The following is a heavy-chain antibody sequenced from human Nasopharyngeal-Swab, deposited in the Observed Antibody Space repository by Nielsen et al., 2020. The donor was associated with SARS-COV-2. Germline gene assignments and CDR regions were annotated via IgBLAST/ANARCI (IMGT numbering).Heavy chain of an antibody. CDR1: GFTFNAAW. CDR2: IKTKREDGTTT. D-gene: IGHD2-21*02. V-gene: IGHV3-15*01. CDR3: TARVVTTNQY. Sequence: GGSLRLSCAASGFTFNAAWMNWVRQTPKKGLEWLGRIKTKREDGTTTNCAAPVKGTCTISRDDSKNTVYLQMSNLKTGDTAVYYCTARVVTTNQYWGQGALVTVSS. J-gene: IGHJ4*02.